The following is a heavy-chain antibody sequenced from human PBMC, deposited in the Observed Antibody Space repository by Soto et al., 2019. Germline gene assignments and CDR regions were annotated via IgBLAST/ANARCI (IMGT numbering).Heavy chain of an antibody. D-gene: IGHD4-17*01. CDR1: GGSFSGYY. CDR2: INHSGST. J-gene: IGHJ4*02. Sequence: PSETLSLTCAVYGGSFSGYYWSWIRQPPGKGLEWIGEINHSGSTNYNPSLKSRVTISVDTSKNQFSLKLSSVTAADTAVYYCARQTTVTQRAFDYWGQGTLVTVSS. V-gene: IGHV4-34*01. CDR3: ARQTTVTQRAFDY.